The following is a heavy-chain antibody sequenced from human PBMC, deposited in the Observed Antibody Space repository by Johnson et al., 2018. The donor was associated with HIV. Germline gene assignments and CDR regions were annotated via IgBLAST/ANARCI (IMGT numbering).Heavy chain of an antibody. Sequence: VQLVESGGGVVRPGGSLRLSCAASGFTFDDYGMSWVRQAPGKGLEWVSGISWNSDGSSTNYADSVKGRFTISRDNAKNTLYLQMNSLRAEDTAVYYCARVTYYYDTQAFDFWGQGTMVTVSS. CDR1: GFTFDDYG. CDR3: ARVTYYYDTQAFDF. CDR2: ISWNSDGSST. V-gene: IGHV3-20*04. D-gene: IGHD3-22*01. J-gene: IGHJ3*01.